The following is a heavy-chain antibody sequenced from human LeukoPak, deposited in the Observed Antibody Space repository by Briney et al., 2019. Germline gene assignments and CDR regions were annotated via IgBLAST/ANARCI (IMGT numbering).Heavy chain of an antibody. Sequence: GESLRLSCAASGFTFSNSFMSWVRQSPGKGLEWVSGINWNGGRIGYADSVKGRFTISRDNAKNSLYLQMNSLRAEDTALYYCARGYCSSGSCYSPAFDYWGQGTLVTVSS. D-gene: IGHD2-15*01. CDR3: ARGYCSSGSCYSPAFDY. V-gene: IGHV3-20*04. CDR1: GFTFSNSF. J-gene: IGHJ4*02. CDR2: INWNGGRI.